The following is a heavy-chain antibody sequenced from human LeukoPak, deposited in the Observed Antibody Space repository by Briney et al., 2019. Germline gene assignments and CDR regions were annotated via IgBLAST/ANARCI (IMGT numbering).Heavy chain of an antibody. V-gene: IGHV3-23*01. CDR1: GFTFSSYA. D-gene: IGHD6-13*01. J-gene: IGHJ5*02. CDR3: AKGSRWYWFDP. Sequence: GASLRLSCAASGFTFSSYAMSWVRQAPGKGLEWVSTISDSGGSTYYADSVKGRFTISRDTSKNTLYLQMNGLRADDTAVYYCAKGSRWYWFDPWGQGTLVTVSS. CDR2: ISDSGGST.